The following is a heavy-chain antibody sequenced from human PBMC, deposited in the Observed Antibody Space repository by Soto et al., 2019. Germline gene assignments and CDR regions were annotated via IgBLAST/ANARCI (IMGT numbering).Heavy chain of an antibody. CDR3: AREGIPGYCTNGVCKKVAYYYYGMDV. CDR1: GYTFTSYG. Sequence: ASVKVSCKASGYTFTSYGISWVRQAPGQGLEWMGWISAYNGNTNYAQKLQGRVTMTTDTSTSTAYMELRSLRSDDTAVYYCAREGIPGYCTNGVCKKVAYYYYGMDVWGQGTTVTVSS. J-gene: IGHJ6*02. D-gene: IGHD2-8*01. V-gene: IGHV1-18*01. CDR2: ISAYNGNT.